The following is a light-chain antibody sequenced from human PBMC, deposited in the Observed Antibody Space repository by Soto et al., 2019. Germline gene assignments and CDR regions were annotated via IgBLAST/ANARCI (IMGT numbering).Light chain of an antibody. Sequence: EVVVTQFPGTLSLSPGDRATLSCRASRIVSDNYLARNQQKTGRAPRLLIFGASIRATGIPDRFIGSASGTDFTLTISRLEPDDFAVYYCQQYDASSPLTFGGGTRVDMK. CDR1: RIVSDNY. J-gene: IGKJ4*01. CDR3: QQYDASSPLT. CDR2: GAS. V-gene: IGKV3-20*01.